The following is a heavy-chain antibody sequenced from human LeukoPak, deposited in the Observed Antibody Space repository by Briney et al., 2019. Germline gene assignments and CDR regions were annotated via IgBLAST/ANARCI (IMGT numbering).Heavy chain of an antibody. J-gene: IGHJ6*03. D-gene: IGHD4-17*01. CDR3: AREEAYGDYVRYCMDV. V-gene: IGHV4-61*02. CDR2: IYTSGST. Sequence: PSQTLSLTCTVSGGSISSGSYYWSWIRQPAGKGLEWIGRIYTSGSTHYNPSLKSRVTMSVDTSKSQFSLKLSSVTAADTAVYYCAREEAYGDYVRYCMDVWGKGTTVTVSS. CDR1: GGSISSGSYY.